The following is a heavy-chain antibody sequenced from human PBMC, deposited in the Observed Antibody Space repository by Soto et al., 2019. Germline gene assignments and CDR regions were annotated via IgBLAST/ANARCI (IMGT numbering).Heavy chain of an antibody. Sequence: EVQLVESGGGLVQPGGSLRLSCATSGFTFGDYWMSWVRQAPGKRLEWVAKTKQDESEKYYVGSVRGRFTISRDNAKNSLYLQMNSLRAEDTAVYFCGREGDSGFFSWGQGTLVTVSS. J-gene: IGHJ5*02. CDR1: GFTFGDYW. CDR3: GREGDSGFFS. D-gene: IGHD6-25*01. V-gene: IGHV3-7*03. CDR2: TKQDESEK.